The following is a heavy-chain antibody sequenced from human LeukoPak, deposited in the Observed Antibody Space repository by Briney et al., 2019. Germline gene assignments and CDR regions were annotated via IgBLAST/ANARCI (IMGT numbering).Heavy chain of an antibody. CDR3: ARVVGIQLWPSDAFDI. Sequence: PGGSLRLSCAASGFTFSNYAMSWVRQAPGKGLEWVSAISGSGNRTYYADSVKGRFTISRDNSKNTLYLQMNSLRAEDTAVYYCARVVGIQLWPSDAFDIWGQGTMVTVSS. V-gene: IGHV3-23*01. J-gene: IGHJ3*02. CDR2: ISGSGNRT. CDR1: GFTFSNYA. D-gene: IGHD5-18*01.